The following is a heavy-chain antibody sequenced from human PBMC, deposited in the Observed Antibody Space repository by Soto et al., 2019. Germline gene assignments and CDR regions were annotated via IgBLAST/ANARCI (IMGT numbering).Heavy chain of an antibody. D-gene: IGHD3-3*01. V-gene: IGHV1-69*11. CDR3: AGDLPPYSPDYIVGYYYGLDV. CDR2: IIPGLGTT. CDR1: GGTFNTYG. J-gene: IGHJ6*02. Sequence: QVQLVQSGAEVTKPGSSVKVSCKAAGGTFNTYGISWVRQAPGQGREWMGGIIPGLGTTNYAQKFQGGVSITADESTGIAYMELSSLRFDDTAVYYCAGDLPPYSPDYIVGYYYGLDVWGQGTTVTVSS.